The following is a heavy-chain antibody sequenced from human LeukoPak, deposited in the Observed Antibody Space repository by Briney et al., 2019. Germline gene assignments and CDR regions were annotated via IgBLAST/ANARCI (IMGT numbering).Heavy chain of an antibody. CDR3: ARRPYGDYTIDS. J-gene: IGHJ4*02. V-gene: IGHV4-59*08. Sequence: SETLSLTCTVSGGSIRRYYWSWLRQPPGKGLEWIGYIHYSGSTNYNPSLKSRVTMSVDTSKNQFSLKLSSVTAADTAVYYCARRPYGDYTIDSWGQGTLVTVSS. CDR2: IHYSGST. D-gene: IGHD4-17*01. CDR1: GGSIRRYY.